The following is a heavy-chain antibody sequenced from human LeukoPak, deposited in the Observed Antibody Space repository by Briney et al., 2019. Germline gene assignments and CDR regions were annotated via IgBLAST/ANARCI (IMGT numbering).Heavy chain of an antibody. V-gene: IGHV3-30*18. J-gene: IGHJ4*02. CDR3: AKDRYSYAFEYSDS. D-gene: IGHD5-18*01. Sequence: GGSLRLSCAASGITFSPYDMYWVRQAPGKGLDWVAVISNDGSKKYYADSVKGRFTISRDNSKNTLSLQVSSLRTEDTAVYYCAKDRYSYAFEYSDSWGQGTLVTVSS. CDR2: ISNDGSKK. CDR1: GITFSPYD.